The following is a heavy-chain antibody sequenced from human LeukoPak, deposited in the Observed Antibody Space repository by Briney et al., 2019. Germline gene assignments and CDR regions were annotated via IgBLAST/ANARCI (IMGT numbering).Heavy chain of an antibody. CDR1: GFTFTDYW. CDR3: ATETNGRHYDY. D-gene: IGHD1-14*01. J-gene: IGHJ4*02. Sequence: GGSLRLSCEVSGFTFTDYWMNWVRQAPGKGPEWVASIRQDGSEKTYVDSVKGRLTISRDNTKNSLSLQLNGLRAEDTAVYYCATETNGRHYDYWGQGTLLTVSS. CDR2: IRQDGSEK. V-gene: IGHV3-7*01.